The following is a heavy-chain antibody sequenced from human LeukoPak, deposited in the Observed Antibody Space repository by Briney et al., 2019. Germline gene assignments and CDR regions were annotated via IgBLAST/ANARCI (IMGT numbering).Heavy chain of an antibody. CDR2: VYHSGGA. CDR1: GASIASHSW. J-gene: IGHJ5*02. V-gene: IGHV4/OR15-8*01. Sequence: SETLSLTCAVSGASIASHSWWGWVRQPPGKGLEWIGEVYHSGGANYKPSLKSRVTISVATSRNHFSLKLSSVTAADTAVYYCARHGDIVVVPAANYWFDPWGQGTLVTVSS. CDR3: ARHGDIVVVPAANYWFDP. D-gene: IGHD2-2*01.